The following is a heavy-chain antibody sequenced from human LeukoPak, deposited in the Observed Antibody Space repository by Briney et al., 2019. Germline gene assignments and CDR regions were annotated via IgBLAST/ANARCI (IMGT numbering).Heavy chain of an antibody. D-gene: IGHD3-10*01. CDR2: ISAYNGNT. CDR1: GYTFTSYG. CDR3: ARRKDTMVRGVTLNWFDP. Sequence: ASVKVSCKASGYTFTSYGISWVRQAPGQGLEWMGWISAYNGNTNYAQKLQGRVTMTTDTSTSTAYMELRSLRSDDTAVYYCARRKDTMVRGVTLNWFDPSGQGTLVTVSS. J-gene: IGHJ5*02. V-gene: IGHV1-18*01.